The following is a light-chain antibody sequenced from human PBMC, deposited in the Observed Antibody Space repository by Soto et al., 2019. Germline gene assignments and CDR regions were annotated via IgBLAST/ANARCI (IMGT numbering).Light chain of an antibody. CDR1: QSVSSY. J-gene: IGKJ4*01. V-gene: IGKV3-11*01. Sequence: EIVLTQSPATLSLSPGERATLSCRASQSVSSYLAWYQQKPAQAPRLLIYDASNRATGIPARFSGSGSGTYFTLTISSLEPEDFAVYYCQQRSNWPPLTFVGGTKVEIK. CDR2: DAS. CDR3: QQRSNWPPLT.